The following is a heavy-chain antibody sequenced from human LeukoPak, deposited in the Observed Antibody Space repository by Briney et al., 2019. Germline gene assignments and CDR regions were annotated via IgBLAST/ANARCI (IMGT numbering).Heavy chain of an antibody. Sequence: GGSLRLSCAASGFTFSSYSMNWVRQAPGKGLGWVSSISSSSSYIYYADSVKGRFTISRDNAKNSLYLQMNSLRAEDTAVYYCASELVVAGNDYWGQGTLVTVSS. CDR2: ISSSSSYI. D-gene: IGHD6-19*01. CDR3: ASELVVAGNDY. V-gene: IGHV3-21*01. J-gene: IGHJ4*02. CDR1: GFTFSSYS.